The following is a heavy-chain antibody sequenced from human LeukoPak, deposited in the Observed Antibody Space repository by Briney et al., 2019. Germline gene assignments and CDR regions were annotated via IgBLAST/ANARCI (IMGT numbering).Heavy chain of an antibody. CDR1: GASISSYY. Sequence: SETLSLTCTVSGASISSYYWSWIRQPPGKGLEWIGYINYSGSTNYNPSLKSRVTISVDTSKNQFSLKLSSVTAADTAVYYCARLLDNDISGDPDTFDVWGQGTTVIVSS. D-gene: IGHD3-22*01. J-gene: IGHJ3*01. CDR2: INYSGST. CDR3: ARLLDNDISGDPDTFDV. V-gene: IGHV4-59*01.